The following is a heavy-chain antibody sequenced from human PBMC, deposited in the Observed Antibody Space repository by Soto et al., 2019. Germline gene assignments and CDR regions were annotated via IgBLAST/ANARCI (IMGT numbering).Heavy chain of an antibody. D-gene: IGHD1-20*01. J-gene: IGHJ3*02. CDR2: VYESGST. Sequence: PSETLSLTCIVSGGSISGYYWSWIRQPPGKGLEWIGHVYESGSTNYNPSLKSRITILVDTSKNHFSLKMTSVTAADTAVYYCARQRAYDWNGRDAFDIWGQGTMVTVS. CDR3: ARQRAYDWNGRDAFDI. CDR1: GGSISGYY. V-gene: IGHV4-59*08.